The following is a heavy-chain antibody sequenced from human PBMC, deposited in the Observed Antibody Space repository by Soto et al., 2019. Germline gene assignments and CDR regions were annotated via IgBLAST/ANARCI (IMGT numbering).Heavy chain of an antibody. Sequence: QVQLVQSGAEVKKPGASVKVSCKGSGYTFTANYIQWVRQAPGQGLEWMGWINPNSGGTTYAQKFQGRVTLTRDTSITSAHMQLSRRTSYDTGVYFGAREGSGWKYFDYWGQGSLVTVPS. CDR1: GYTFTANY. J-gene: IGHJ4*02. D-gene: IGHD6-19*01. V-gene: IGHV1-2*02. CDR2: INPNSGGT. CDR3: AREGSGWKYFDY.